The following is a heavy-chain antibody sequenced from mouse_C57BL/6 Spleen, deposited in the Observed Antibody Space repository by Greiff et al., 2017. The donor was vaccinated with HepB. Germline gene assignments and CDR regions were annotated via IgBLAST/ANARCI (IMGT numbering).Heavy chain of an antibody. CDR3: ARDSGGYSWFAY. D-gene: IGHD2-3*01. CDR2: ISDGGSYT. J-gene: IGHJ3*01. Sequence: DVHLVESGGGLVKPGGSLKLSCAASGFTFSSYAMSWVRQTPEKRLEWVATISDGGSYTYYPDNVKGRFTISRDNAKNNLYLQMSHLKSEDTAMYYCARDSGGYSWFAYWGQGTLVTVSA. V-gene: IGHV5-4*01. CDR1: GFTFSSYA.